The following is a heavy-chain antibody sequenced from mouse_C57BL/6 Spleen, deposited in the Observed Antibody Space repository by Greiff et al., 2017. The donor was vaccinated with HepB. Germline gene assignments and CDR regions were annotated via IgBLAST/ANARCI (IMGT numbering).Heavy chain of an antibody. CDR3: ASLYDGYYGGYFDV. CDR1: GYTFTSYW. V-gene: IGHV1-64*01. CDR2: IHPNSGST. D-gene: IGHD2-3*01. J-gene: IGHJ1*03. Sequence: QVQLQQPGAELVKPGASVKLSCKASGYTFTSYWMHWVKQRPGQGLEWIGMIHPNSGSTNYNEKFKSKATLTVDKSSSTAYMQLSSLTSEDSAVYYCASLYDGYYGGYFDVWGTGTTVTVSS.